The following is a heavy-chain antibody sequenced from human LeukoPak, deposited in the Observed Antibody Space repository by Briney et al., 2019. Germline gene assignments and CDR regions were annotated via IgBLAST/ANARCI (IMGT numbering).Heavy chain of an antibody. CDR1: GFTFSSYS. D-gene: IGHD3-16*01. CDR3: ARVNRWFGGVISYYYYMDV. Sequence: GGSLRLSCAASGFTFSSYSMNWVRQAPGKGLEWVANIKQDGSEKYYVDSVKGRFTISRDNAKNSLYLQMNSLRAEDTAVYYCARVNRWFGGVISYYYYMDVWGKGTTVTISS. V-gene: IGHV3-7*01. CDR2: IKQDGSEK. J-gene: IGHJ6*03.